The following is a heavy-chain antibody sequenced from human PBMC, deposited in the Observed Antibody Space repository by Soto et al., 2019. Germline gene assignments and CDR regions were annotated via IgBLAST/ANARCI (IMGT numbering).Heavy chain of an antibody. CDR2: ISGYNGNT. CDR3: AKADSNYAGRFSYYYMDV. D-gene: IGHD4-4*01. Sequence: QVQLVQSGTEVKKPGASVKVSCKASGYTFTSYGISWVRQAPGQGPEWMGWISGYNGNTHYAQKFQGKVTMTTDTSTSTAYKELRSLRSDDTAVYYCAKADSNYAGRFSYYYMDVWGNGTLVTVSS. J-gene: IGHJ6*03. V-gene: IGHV1-18*01. CDR1: GYTFTSYG.